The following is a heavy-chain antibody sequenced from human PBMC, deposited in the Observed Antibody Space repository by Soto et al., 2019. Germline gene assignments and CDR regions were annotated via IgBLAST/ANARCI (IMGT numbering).Heavy chain of an antibody. D-gene: IGHD3-10*01. CDR1: GGSFSGYY. V-gene: IGHV4-34*01. CDR2: INHSGST. J-gene: IGHJ6*02. CDR3: ARTAAGTPFYYYYGMDV. Sequence: SETLSLTCAVYGGSFSGYYWSWIRQPPGKGLEWIGEINHSGSTNYNPPLKSRVTISVDTSKNQFSLKLSSVTAADTAVYYCARTAAGTPFYYYYGMDVWGQGTTVTVSS.